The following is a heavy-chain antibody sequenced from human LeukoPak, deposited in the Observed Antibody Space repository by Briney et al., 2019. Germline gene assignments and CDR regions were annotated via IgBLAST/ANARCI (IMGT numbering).Heavy chain of an antibody. D-gene: IGHD4-17*01. V-gene: IGHV3-30-3*01. CDR3: ANYGDYFDY. CDR1: GFTFSSYA. Sequence: GSLRLSCAASGFTFSSYAMHWVRQAPGKGLEWVAVISYDGGNKYYADSVKGRFTISRDNSKNTLYLQMNSLRAEDTAVYYCANYGDYFDYWGQGTLVTVSS. CDR2: ISYDGGNK. J-gene: IGHJ4*02.